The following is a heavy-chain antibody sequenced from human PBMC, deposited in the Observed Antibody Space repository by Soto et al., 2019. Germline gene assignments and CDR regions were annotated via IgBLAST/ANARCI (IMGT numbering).Heavy chain of an antibody. D-gene: IGHD4-4*01. V-gene: IGHV3-30*18. Sequence: GGSLRLSCAASGFTFSSYGMHWVRQAPGKGLEWVAVISYDGSNKYYADSVKGRFTIPRDNSKNTRYLKMNRLRAEDTAVYYCAKDGPNVPDHDYSNYYYYYYYMDVWGKGTTVTVSS. CDR1: GFTFSSYG. CDR3: AKDGPNVPDHDYSNYYYYYYYMDV. CDR2: ISYDGSNK. J-gene: IGHJ6*03.